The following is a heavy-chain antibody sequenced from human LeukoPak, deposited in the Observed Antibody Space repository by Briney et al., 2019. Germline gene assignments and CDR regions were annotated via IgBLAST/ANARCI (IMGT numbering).Heavy chain of an antibody. CDR2: INHSGST. Sequence: SETLSLTCAVYGGSFSGYYWSWIRQPPGKGLEWNGEINHSGSTNYIPSLKSRVTISVDTSKNQFSLKLSSVTAADTAVYYCASPGITMVRGAFDYWGQGTLVTVSS. J-gene: IGHJ4*02. V-gene: IGHV4-34*01. CDR3: ASPGITMVRGAFDY. D-gene: IGHD3-10*01. CDR1: GGSFSGYY.